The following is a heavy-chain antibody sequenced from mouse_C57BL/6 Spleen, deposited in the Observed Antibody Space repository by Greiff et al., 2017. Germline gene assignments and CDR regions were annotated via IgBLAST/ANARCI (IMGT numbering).Heavy chain of an antibody. Sequence: VKLQQPGAELVKPGASVKLSCKASGYTFTSYWMHWVKQRPGQGLEWIGMIHPNSGSTNYNEKFKSKATLTVDKSSSTAYMQLSSLTSEDSAVYYCARPPYYYGSSSFAYWGQGTLVTVSA. V-gene: IGHV1-64*01. CDR1: GYTFTSYW. J-gene: IGHJ3*01. CDR2: IHPNSGST. D-gene: IGHD1-1*01. CDR3: ARPPYYYGSSSFAY.